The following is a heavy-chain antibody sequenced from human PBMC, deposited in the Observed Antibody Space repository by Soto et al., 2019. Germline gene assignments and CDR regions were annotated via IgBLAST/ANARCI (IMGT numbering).Heavy chain of an antibody. CDR3: AREYGYSSSSTPAFDY. CDR1: GFTFSGYY. D-gene: IGHD6-6*01. Sequence: QAHLVESGGGLVKPGGSLRLSCVASGFTFSGYYMNWIRQAPGKGLEWVSYISGSGSTIKYTDSVKGRFTISRDNAKKSLYLQMNSLRTEDTAVYFCAREYGYSSSSTPAFDYWGQGTQVTVSS. J-gene: IGHJ4*02. CDR2: ISGSGSTI. V-gene: IGHV3-11*01.